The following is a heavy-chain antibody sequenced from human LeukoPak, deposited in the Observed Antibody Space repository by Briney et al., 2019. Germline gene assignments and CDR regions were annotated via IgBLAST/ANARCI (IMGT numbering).Heavy chain of an antibody. CDR1: GGSTSTYY. J-gene: IGHJ3*02. D-gene: IGHD3-22*01. CDR2: IYTSGST. Sequence: SETLSLTCTVSGGSTSTYYWSWIRQPAGKGLEWIGRIYTSGSTNYNPSLKSRVTMSVDTSKNQFSLKLSSVTAADTAVYYCARDREYYYDSSGYYDAFDIWGQGTMVTVSS. CDR3: ARDREYYYDSSGYYDAFDI. V-gene: IGHV4-4*07.